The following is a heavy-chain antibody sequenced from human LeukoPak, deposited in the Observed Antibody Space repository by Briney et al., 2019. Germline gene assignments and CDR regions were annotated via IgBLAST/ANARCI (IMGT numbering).Heavy chain of an antibody. D-gene: IGHD3-22*01. CDR2: IIPIFGTA. CDR3: ATVIDYYDSSGYLA. V-gene: IGHV1-69*05. J-gene: IGHJ4*02. CDR1: GGTFSSYA. Sequence: ASVKVSCKASGGTFSSYAISWVRQAPGQGLEWMGGIIPIFGTANYAQKFQGRVTITTDESTSTAYMELSSLRSEDTAVYYCATVIDYYDSSGYLAWGQGTLVTVSS.